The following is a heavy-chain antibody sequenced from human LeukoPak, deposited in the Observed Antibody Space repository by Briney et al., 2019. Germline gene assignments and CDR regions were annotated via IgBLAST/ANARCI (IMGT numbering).Heavy chain of an antibody. J-gene: IGHJ6*02. D-gene: IGHD5/OR15-5a*01. CDR1: GVTLTSAA. CDR2: IVVGSGNT. CDR3: AAAYSSTDSYYGMDV. Sequence: AVTVSCKASGVTLTSAAMQWVRHALEQRLWCIGWIVVGSGNTNYAQKFQERVTITRDMSTSTAYMELSSMRSEDTAVYYCAAAYSSTDSYYGMDVWGQGTTVTVS. V-gene: IGHV1-58*02.